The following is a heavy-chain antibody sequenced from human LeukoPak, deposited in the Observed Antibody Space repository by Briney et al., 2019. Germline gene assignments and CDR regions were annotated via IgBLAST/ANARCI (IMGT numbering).Heavy chain of an antibody. V-gene: IGHV3-21*01. CDR3: ARDGSGSSRYV. CDR2: ISSTTYT. CDR1: GFSFSVYS. D-gene: IGHD6-19*01. J-gene: IGHJ6*02. Sequence: GGSLRLSCAASGFSFSVYSMSWIRQAPERGLEWVSSISSTTYTYYADSVKGRFTISRDNSKNSLYLQMNSLTAEDTALYYCARDGSGSSRYVWGQGTTVTVSS.